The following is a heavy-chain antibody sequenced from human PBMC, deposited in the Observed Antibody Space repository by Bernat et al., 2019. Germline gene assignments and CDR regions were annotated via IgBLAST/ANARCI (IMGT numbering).Heavy chain of an antibody. CDR3: TTDPTTLQDY. J-gene: IGHJ4*02. CDR1: GFTFSNAW. D-gene: IGHD1-14*01. CDR2: IKSKVDGGTT. Sequence: EVQLVESGGGLVKPGGSLRLSCAASGFTFSNAWMNWVRQAPGKGLEWVGHIKSKVDGGTTDYAAPVKGRFSISRDDSKNTLYLQMTSLKTEDAAVYSCTTDPTTLQDYWGQGTLVTVSS. V-gene: IGHV3-15*07.